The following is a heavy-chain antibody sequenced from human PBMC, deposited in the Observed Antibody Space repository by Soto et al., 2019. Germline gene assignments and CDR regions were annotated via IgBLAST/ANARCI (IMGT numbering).Heavy chain of an antibody. CDR1: GGTFSGYS. V-gene: IGHV4-34*01. CDR3: ARGSETVTANHYYYMDV. CDR2: INHSGST. D-gene: IGHD2-21*02. Sequence: PSDTLSLTYAVSGGTFSGYSWSWIRQPPGKGLEWIGEINHSGSTNYNPSLKSRVTISVDTSKNQFSLMLSSVTAADTAVYYCARGSETVTANHYYYMDVWGKGT. J-gene: IGHJ6*03.